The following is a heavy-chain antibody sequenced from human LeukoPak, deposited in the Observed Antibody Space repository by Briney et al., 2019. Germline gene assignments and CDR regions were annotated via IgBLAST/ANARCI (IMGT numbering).Heavy chain of an antibody. V-gene: IGHV4-59*12. Sequence: SETLSLTCTVSGGSISSYYWGWIRQPPGKGLEWIGYIHYSGSTNYNPSLKSRVTISVDTSKNQFSLKLNSVTAADTAVYYCARNGDDSSDYYYFDYWGQGTPVTVSS. CDR3: ARNGDDSSDYYYFDY. J-gene: IGHJ4*02. D-gene: IGHD3-22*01. CDR2: IHYSGST. CDR1: GGSISSYY.